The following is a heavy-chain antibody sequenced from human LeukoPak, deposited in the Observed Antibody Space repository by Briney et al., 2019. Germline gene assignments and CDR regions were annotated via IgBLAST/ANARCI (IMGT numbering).Heavy chain of an antibody. CDR2: IYPGDSRT. CDR3: ACRDLTSTWSYP. D-gene: IGHD2-2*01. CDR1: GSIFRSYW. Sequence: GASLQVSCEGTGSIFRSYWIGWGRPLPGKGMEWRGIIYPGDSRTRHNPSLQGQVTISVDKSINTAYLEWVSLKASDTAMYYCACRDLTSTWSYPWGQGTLVTVSS. V-gene: IGHV5-51*01. J-gene: IGHJ5*02.